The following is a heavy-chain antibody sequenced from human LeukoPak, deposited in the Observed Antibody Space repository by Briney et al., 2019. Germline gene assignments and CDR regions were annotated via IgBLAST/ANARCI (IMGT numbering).Heavy chain of an antibody. Sequence: NPSETLSLTCTVSGGSISSYYWSWIRQPPGKGLEWIGYIYYSGSTNYNPSLKSRVTISVDTSKNQFSLKLSSVTAADTAVYYCARGQGLRNYYGSGSYYNWFDPWGQGTLATVSS. J-gene: IGHJ5*02. CDR2: IYYSGST. V-gene: IGHV4-59*01. CDR1: GGSISSYY. CDR3: ARGQGLRNYYGSGSYYNWFDP. D-gene: IGHD3-10*01.